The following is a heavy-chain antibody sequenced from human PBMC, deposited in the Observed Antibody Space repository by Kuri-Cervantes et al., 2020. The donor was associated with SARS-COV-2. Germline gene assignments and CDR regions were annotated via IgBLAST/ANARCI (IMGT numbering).Heavy chain of an antibody. J-gene: IGHJ4*02. V-gene: IGHV4-4*02. Sequence: SETLSLTCAVSGDSISDSNNWWSWVRRPPGKGLEWIGEIYHSGSTNYSPSFKSRATMSIDTSKNHFSLKLNSVTAADTAVYYCARVRYCTATNCMPFCDYWGQGTLVTVSS. D-gene: IGHD2-8*02. CDR1: GDSISDSNNW. CDR2: IYHSGST. CDR3: ARVRYCTATNCMPFCDY.